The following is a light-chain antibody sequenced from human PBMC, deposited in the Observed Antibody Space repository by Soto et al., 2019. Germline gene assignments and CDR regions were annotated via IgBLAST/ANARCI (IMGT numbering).Light chain of an antibody. CDR3: QQYNSYFQT. CDR1: QSISSW. V-gene: IGKV1-5*03. CDR2: KAS. Sequence: DIQMTQSPSTLSASVGDRVTITCRASQSISSWLAWYQQKPGKAPNLLIYKASSLESGVPSRFSGSGSGTEFTLTISSLQPDDFGTYYCQQYNSYFQTFGQGTKLEIK. J-gene: IGKJ2*01.